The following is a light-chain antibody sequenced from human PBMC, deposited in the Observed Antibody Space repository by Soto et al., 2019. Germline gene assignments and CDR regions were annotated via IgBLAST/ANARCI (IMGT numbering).Light chain of an antibody. V-gene: IGLV2-14*01. Sequence: QSVLTQPASVSGSPGQSITISCTGTSSDVGHYNYVSWYQQHPGKAPKLMIYEVSNRPSGVSNRFSGSKSGNTASLTISGLQAEDEADYYCSSYTSSSPHVLFGGGTKVTVL. CDR2: EVS. CDR3: SSYTSSSPHVL. J-gene: IGLJ2*01. CDR1: SSDVGHYNY.